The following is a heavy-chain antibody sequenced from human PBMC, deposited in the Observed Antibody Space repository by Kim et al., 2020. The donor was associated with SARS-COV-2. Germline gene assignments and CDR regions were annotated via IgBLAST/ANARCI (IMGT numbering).Heavy chain of an antibody. CDR3: ASDSGWGSSVLFDY. CDR1: GGSISSSSYY. Sequence: SETLSLTCTVSGGSISSSSYYWGWIRQPPGKGLEWIGSIYYSGSTYYNPSLKSRVTISVDTSKNQFSLKLSSVTAADTAVYYCASDSGWGSSVLFDYWGQGTLVTVSS. D-gene: IGHD3-10*01. CDR2: IYYSGST. V-gene: IGHV4-39*01. J-gene: IGHJ4*02.